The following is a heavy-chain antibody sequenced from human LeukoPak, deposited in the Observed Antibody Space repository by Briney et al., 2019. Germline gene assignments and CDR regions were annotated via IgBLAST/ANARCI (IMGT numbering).Heavy chain of an antibody. V-gene: IGHV3-23*01. D-gene: IGHD5-24*01. Sequence: GGSLRLSCAASGFTFSSYSMNWVRQAPGKGLEWVSGISGSGDTTYYADSVMGRFTISRDSSKNTLFLQMNSLRAEDAAIYYCARHRSEVAMAALNYWGQGTLVTVSS. J-gene: IGHJ4*02. CDR2: ISGSGDTT. CDR1: GFTFSSYS. CDR3: ARHRSEVAMAALNY.